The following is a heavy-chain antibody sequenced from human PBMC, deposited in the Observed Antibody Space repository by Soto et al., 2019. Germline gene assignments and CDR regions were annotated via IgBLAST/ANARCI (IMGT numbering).Heavy chain of an antibody. CDR3: ARDSSTSARRRGGFDP. Sequence: QVQLVQSGAEVKKPGASVKVSCKASGYTFTSYGISWVLQAPGQGLEWMGWISAYNGNTNYAHKLQGRVPITTDTSTSTAYMELRILRSDDTAVYYCARDSSTSARRRGGFDPWGQGTLVTVSS. J-gene: IGHJ5*02. D-gene: IGHD3-16*01. CDR2: ISAYNGNT. V-gene: IGHV1-18*01. CDR1: GYTFTSYG.